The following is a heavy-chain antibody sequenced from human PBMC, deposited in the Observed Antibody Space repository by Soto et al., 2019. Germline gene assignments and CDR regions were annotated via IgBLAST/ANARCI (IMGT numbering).Heavy chain of an antibody. CDR1: GGSISSGGYY. D-gene: IGHD2-15*01. CDR3: ARLGPLSRGYCSGGSCYPGVNWFDP. J-gene: IGHJ5*02. V-gene: IGHV4-61*08. Sequence: SETLSLTCTVSGGSISSGGYYWSWIRQHPGKGLEWIGYIYYSGSTKSNPSLKSRVTISVDTSRNQFSLKLSSVTAADTAVYYCARLGPLSRGYCSGGSCYPGVNWFDPWGQGTLVTVSS. CDR2: IYYSGST.